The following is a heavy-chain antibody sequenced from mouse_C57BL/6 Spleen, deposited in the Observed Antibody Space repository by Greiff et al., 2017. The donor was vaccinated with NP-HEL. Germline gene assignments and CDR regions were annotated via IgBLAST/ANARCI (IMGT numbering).Heavy chain of an antibody. V-gene: IGHV1-54*01. J-gene: IGHJ4*01. D-gene: IGHD2-2*01. CDR1: GYAFTNYL. CDR3: ARGGVIAMDY. CDR2: INPGSGGT. Sequence: LQESGAELVRPGTSVKVSCKASGYAFTNYLIEWVKQRPGQGLEWIGVINPGSGGTNYNEKFKGKATLTADKSSSTAYMQLSSLTSEDSAVYFCARGGVIAMDYWGQGTSVTVSS.